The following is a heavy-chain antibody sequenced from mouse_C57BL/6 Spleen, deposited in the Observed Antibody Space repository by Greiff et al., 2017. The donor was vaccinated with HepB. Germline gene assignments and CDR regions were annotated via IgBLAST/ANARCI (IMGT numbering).Heavy chain of an antibody. V-gene: IGHV2-2*01. CDR2: IWSGGST. J-gene: IGHJ2*01. Sequence: VQLVESGPGLVQPSQSLSITCTVSGFSLTSYGVHWVRQSPGKGLEWLGVIWSGGSTDYNAAFISRLSISKDNSKSQVFFKMNSLQADDTAIYYCATYYSNPFDYWGQGTTLTVSS. D-gene: IGHD2-5*01. CDR1: GFSLTSYG. CDR3: ATYYSNPFDY.